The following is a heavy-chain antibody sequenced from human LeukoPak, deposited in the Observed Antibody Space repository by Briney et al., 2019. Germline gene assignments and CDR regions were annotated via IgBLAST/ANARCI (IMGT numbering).Heavy chain of an antibody. Sequence: SVKVSCKASGGTFSSYAISWVRQAPGQGLEWMGRIIPILGIANYAQKFQGRVTMTEDTSTDTAYMELSSLRSEDTAVYYCATWDYGSGFPFDYWGQGTLVTVSS. V-gene: IGHV1-69*04. D-gene: IGHD3-10*01. CDR2: IIPILGIA. CDR1: GGTFSSYA. CDR3: ATWDYGSGFPFDY. J-gene: IGHJ4*02.